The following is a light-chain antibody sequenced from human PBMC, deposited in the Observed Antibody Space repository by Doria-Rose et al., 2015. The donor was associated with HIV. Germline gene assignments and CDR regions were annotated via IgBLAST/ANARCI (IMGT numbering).Light chain of an antibody. J-gene: IGKJ1*01. Sequence: TQSPGTLSLSPGEGATLSCRASQSFSSTYLAWYQQKPGQAPSLLIYDGSTRTTGIPGRFSACGSGTDFTLTNNRLEPEDFALYYCHQYGTSWTFGQGTKVEI. CDR3: HQYGTSWT. V-gene: IGKV3-20*01. CDR2: DGS. CDR1: QSFSSTY.